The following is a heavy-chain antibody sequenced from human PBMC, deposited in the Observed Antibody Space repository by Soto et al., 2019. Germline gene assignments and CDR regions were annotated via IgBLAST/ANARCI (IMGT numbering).Heavy chain of an antibody. CDR1: GFTFSSYS. CDR3: ARANGSGSQYYYYGLDV. Sequence: EVQLVESGGGLVKPGGSLRLSCAASGFTFSSYSMNWVRQAPGKGLEWVSSISSSSSYIYYADSVKGRFTISRDNDKNSLYLQMNSLRAEDTAVYYCARANGSGSQYYYYGLDVWGQGTTVTVSS. J-gene: IGHJ6*02. D-gene: IGHD3-10*01. V-gene: IGHV3-21*01. CDR2: ISSSSSYI.